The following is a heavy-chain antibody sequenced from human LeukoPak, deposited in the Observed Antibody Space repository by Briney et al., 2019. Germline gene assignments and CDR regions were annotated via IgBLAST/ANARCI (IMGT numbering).Heavy chain of an antibody. CDR2: ISGSGGST. D-gene: IGHD3-10*01. CDR3: AKVHPMVRGVIITPWFDP. J-gene: IGHJ5*02. Sequence: GSLRLSCAASGFTFSSYAMSWVRQAPGKGLEWVSAISGSGGSTYYADSVKGRFTISRDNSKNTLYLQMNSLRAEDTAVYYCAKVHPMVRGVIITPWFDPWGQGTLVTVSS. CDR1: GFTFSSYA. V-gene: IGHV3-23*01.